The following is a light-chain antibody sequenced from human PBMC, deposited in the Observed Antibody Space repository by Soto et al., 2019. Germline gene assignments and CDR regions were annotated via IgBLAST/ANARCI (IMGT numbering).Light chain of an antibody. CDR3: QQYDNWPPIT. CDR1: QTISSW. CDR2: VAS. J-gene: IGKJ5*01. Sequence: DIQMTQSPSTLSGSVGDRVTITCRASQTISSWLAWYQQKPGKAPKLLIYVASTLQSGVPSRFSGSGSGTAFTLTISSLQSEDVAVYYCQQYDNWPPITFGQGTRLEIK. V-gene: IGKV1-5*01.